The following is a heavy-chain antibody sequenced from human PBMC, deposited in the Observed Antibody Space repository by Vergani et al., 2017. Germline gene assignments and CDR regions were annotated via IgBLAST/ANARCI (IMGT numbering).Heavy chain of an antibody. CDR3: AREGDYGDYVFDY. CDR1: GFTFNQYG. V-gene: IGHV3-33*01. J-gene: IGHJ4*02. D-gene: IGHD4-17*01. CDR2: TWYDGNNK. Sequence: VQLVESGGGVVQPGRSLRLSCAASGFTFNQYGMHWVRQAPGKGLEWVAVTWYDGNNKQYADSVKGRFTISRDNSKSTMYLQMNSLRDEDTGVYYCAREGDYGDYVFDYWGQGTLVTVSS.